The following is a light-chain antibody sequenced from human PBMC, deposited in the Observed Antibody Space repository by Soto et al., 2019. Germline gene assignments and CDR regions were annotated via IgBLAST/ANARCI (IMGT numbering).Light chain of an antibody. Sequence: QSVLTQSPSASASLGASVTLTCTLSSGHSTYAIAWHQQQQEKGPRYLMKVNSDGSHSEGDGSPDRFSGSSSGAERYLSISSLQSEDEADYYCQTWGTGVRVIGGGTKVTVL. CDR3: QTWGTGVRV. CDR1: SGHSTYA. J-gene: IGLJ3*02. CDR2: VNSDGSH. V-gene: IGLV4-69*01.